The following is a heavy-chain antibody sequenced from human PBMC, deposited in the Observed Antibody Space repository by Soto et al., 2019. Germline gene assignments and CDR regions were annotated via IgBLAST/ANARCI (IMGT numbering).Heavy chain of an antibody. D-gene: IGHD3-9*01. J-gene: IGHJ4*02. Sequence: QVQLVESGGGVVQPGRSLRLSCAASGFTFSSYAMHWVRQAPGKGLEWVAVISYDGSNKYYADSVKGRFTISRDNSKNTLYLQMNSLRAEDTAVYYCARGYYDILTGYYLSYFDYWGQGTLVTVSS. V-gene: IGHV3-30-3*01. CDR1: GFTFSSYA. CDR2: ISYDGSNK. CDR3: ARGYYDILTGYYLSYFDY.